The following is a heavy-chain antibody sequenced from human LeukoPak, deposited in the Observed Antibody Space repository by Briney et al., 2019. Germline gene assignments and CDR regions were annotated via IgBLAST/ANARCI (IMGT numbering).Heavy chain of an antibody. D-gene: IGHD3-10*01. CDR3: AKAATMHYYGSGSFDY. Sequence: GGSLRLSCAASVFTFSRYAMSWVRQAPGKGLEWVSAISGSGGSTYYADSVKGRFTISRDNSKNTLYLQMNSLRAEDTAVYYCAKAATMHYYGSGSFDYWGQGTLVTVSS. J-gene: IGHJ4*02. CDR1: VFTFSRYA. CDR2: ISGSGGST. V-gene: IGHV3-23*01.